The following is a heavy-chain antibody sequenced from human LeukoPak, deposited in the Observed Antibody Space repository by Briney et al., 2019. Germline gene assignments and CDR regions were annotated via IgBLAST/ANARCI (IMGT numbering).Heavy chain of an antibody. Sequence: PGGSLRLSCAASGFTFSSYEMNWVRQAPGKGLEWVSYISSSGSTIYYADSVKGRFTISRDNAKNSLYLQMNSLRAEDTGVYYCVTHEVTVITRSTFDNWGQGTLVTVSS. CDR1: GFTFSSYE. CDR3: VTHEVTVITRSTFDN. J-gene: IGHJ4*02. V-gene: IGHV3-48*03. CDR2: ISSSGSTI. D-gene: IGHD4-23*01.